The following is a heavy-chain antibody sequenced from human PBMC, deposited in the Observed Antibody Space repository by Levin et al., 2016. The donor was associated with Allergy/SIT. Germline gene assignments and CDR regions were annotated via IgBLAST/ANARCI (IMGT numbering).Heavy chain of an antibody. D-gene: IGHD3-16*01. J-gene: IGHJ4*02. V-gene: IGHV3-72*01. Sequence: SLKISCAASGFTFSVAWMSWVRQAPGKGLEWVGRSREKARSYTTEYAASVKGRFTISREDSENPVYLQMNSLKTEDTAVYYCTSGVGGSIMDYWGQGILVTVSS. CDR1: GFTFSVAW. CDR2: SREKARSYTT. CDR3: TSGVGGSIMDY.